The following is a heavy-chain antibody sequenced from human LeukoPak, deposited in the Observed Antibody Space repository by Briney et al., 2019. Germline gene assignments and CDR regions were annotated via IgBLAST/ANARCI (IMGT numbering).Heavy chain of an antibody. CDR1: GGSVSSYY. D-gene: IGHD3-10*01. J-gene: IGHJ3*02. V-gene: IGHV4-59*02. CDR3: ARSPIRGAFDI. Sequence: SETLSLTCTVSGGSVSSYYWSWIRQPPGKGLEWIGYIYYSGSTNYNPSLKSRVTISVDTSKNQFSLKLSSVTAADTAVYYCARSPIRGAFDIWGQGTMVTVSS. CDR2: IYYSGST.